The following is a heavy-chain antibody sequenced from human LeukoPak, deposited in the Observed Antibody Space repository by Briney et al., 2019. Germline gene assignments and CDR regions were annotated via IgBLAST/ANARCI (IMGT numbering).Heavy chain of an antibody. CDR2: IYPGDSDT. CDR3: ARGYYYDSSGYYDY. D-gene: IGHD3-22*01. CDR1: GSGFTSYW. J-gene: IGHJ4*02. Sequence: ESLKTSCKGTGSGFTSYWIGWVRHMTGKGLEWMGIIYPGDSDTRYSPSFQGQVTISAARSISTAYLQWSRLRASDTAMYYCARGYYYDSSGYYDYWGQGTLVTVSS. V-gene: IGHV5-51*01.